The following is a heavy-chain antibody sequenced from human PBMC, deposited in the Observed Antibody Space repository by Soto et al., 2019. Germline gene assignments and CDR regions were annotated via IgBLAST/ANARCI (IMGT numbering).Heavy chain of an antibody. J-gene: IGHJ6*02. CDR3: ARMGGDGAQYGMDV. Sequence: SQTLSLTCTVSGGSIISSSYYWGWIRQPPGKGLEWIGSIYYSGSTYYNPSLKSRVTISVDTSKNQFSLKLSSVTAADTAVYYCARMGGDGAQYGMDVWGQGSTVTVAS. CDR2: IYYSGST. V-gene: IGHV4-39*01. CDR1: GGSIISSSYY. D-gene: IGHD2-21*02.